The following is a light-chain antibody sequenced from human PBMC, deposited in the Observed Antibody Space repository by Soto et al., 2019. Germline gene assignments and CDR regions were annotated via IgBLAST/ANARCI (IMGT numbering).Light chain of an antibody. CDR3: QHYRRNTWS. CDR2: GAS. V-gene: IGKV1-33*01. J-gene: IGKJ1*01. CDR1: QDINKN. Sequence: DIQMTQSPSSLSASVGDRVTITCQASQDINKNLIWYQQKPGKAPKLLIYGASNLESGVPSRFSGSGSGTEFTLTITTLHPDDFATYFCQHYRRNTWSFGPGTRWIS.